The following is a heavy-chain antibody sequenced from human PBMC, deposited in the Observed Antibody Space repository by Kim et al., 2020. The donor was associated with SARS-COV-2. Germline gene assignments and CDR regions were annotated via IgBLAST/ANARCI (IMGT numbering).Heavy chain of an antibody. J-gene: IGHJ4*02. CDR3: TTDRKNGVCYL. Sequence: GGSLRLSCAASGFTFSNAWMSWVRQAPGKGLEWVGLIKSKTDGGTTDYAAPVKGRFTISRDDSKNTLYLQMNSLKTEDTAVYYCTTDRKNGVCYLWGQGTLVTVSS. V-gene: IGHV3-15*01. CDR1: GFTFSNAW. D-gene: IGHD2-8*01. CDR2: IKSKTDGGTT.